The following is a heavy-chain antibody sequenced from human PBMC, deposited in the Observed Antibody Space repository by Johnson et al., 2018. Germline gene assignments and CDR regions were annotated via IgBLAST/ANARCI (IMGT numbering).Heavy chain of an antibody. J-gene: IGHJ6*02. CDR2: ISYDGSNK. Sequence: QVQLVESGGGLVQPGRSLRLSCAASGFTFSSYGMHWVRQAPGKGLEWVAVISYDGSNKYYADSVKGRFTISRDNSKNTLYLQMNILRAEATAVYFCAKGPNGYSRGWYSGMDVWGQGTTVTVSS. CDR1: GFTFSSYG. D-gene: IGHD6-19*01. V-gene: IGHV3-30*18. CDR3: AKGPNGYSRGWYSGMDV.